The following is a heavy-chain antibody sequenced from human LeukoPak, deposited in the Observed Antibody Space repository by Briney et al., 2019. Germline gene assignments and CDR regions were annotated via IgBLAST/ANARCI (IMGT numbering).Heavy chain of an antibody. CDR3: ARHDGLRYSRYYYYMDV. J-gene: IGHJ6*03. CDR1: GGSISSSSYY. Sequence: SETLSLTCTVSGGSISSSSYYWGWIRQPPGKGLEWIRSIYYSGSTYYNPSLKSRVTISVDTSKNQFSLKLSSVTAADTAVYYCARHDGLRYSRYYYYMDVWGKGTTVTVSS. D-gene: IGHD3-9*01. V-gene: IGHV4-39*01. CDR2: IYYSGST.